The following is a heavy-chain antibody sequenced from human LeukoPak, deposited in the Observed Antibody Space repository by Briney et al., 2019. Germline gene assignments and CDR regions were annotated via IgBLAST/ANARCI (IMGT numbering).Heavy chain of an antibody. CDR2: ISSSSSYT. V-gene: IGHV3-11*05. D-gene: IGHD6-13*01. Sequence: GGSLRLACAASGFTLSDYYMSWIRQAPGKGLEWVSYISSSSSYTNYADSVKGRFTISRDDAKNSLYLHMNSLRAEDTAVYYCARVMYSSSWYRTTDAFDIWGQGTMVTVSS. CDR3: ARVMYSSSWYRTTDAFDI. CDR1: GFTLSDYY. J-gene: IGHJ3*02.